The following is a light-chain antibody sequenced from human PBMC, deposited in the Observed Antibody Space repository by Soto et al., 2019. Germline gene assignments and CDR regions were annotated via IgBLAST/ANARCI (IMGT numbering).Light chain of an antibody. CDR1: QSISGW. CDR2: KAS. V-gene: IGKV1-5*03. CDR3: QQYNIYSLT. J-gene: IGKJ4*01. Sequence: DIPMTQSPSTLSASVGDRVTITCRAGQSISGWLAWYQQKPGKAPKLLIYKASSLQSGVPSRFSGSGSGTEFTLTISSLQPDDIATYYCQQYNIYSLTFGGGTKVEIK.